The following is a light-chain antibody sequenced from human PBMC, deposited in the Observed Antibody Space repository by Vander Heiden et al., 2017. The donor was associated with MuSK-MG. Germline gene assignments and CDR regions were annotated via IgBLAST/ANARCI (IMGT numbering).Light chain of an antibody. CDR1: SSNIGAGYD. CDR2: GNS. V-gene: IGLV1-40*01. CDR3: QSYDSSLSGSV. J-gene: IGLJ3*02. Sequence: QSVLTQPPSVSGAPGQRVTISCTGSSSNIGAGYDVHWYQQLPGTDPKLLIYGNSNRPSGVPDRFSGSKSGTSASLAITGLQAEDEADYYCQSYDSSLSGSVFGGGTKLTGL.